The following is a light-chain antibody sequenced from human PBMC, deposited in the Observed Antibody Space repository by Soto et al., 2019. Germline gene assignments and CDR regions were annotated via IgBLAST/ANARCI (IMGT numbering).Light chain of an antibody. CDR3: QQYNKWWT. Sequence: EIVMTQSPATLSVSPGERATLSCRASQSVSSSLAWYQQKPGQAPRLLIYGASTRATGIPARFSGSGSETEFTLTISSLQSEDSAVYYCQQYNKWWTFGQGTKVEIK. J-gene: IGKJ1*01. V-gene: IGKV3-15*01. CDR1: QSVSSS. CDR2: GAS.